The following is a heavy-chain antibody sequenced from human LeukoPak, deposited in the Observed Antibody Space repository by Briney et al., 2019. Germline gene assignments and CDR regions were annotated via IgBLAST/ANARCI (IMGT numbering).Heavy chain of an antibody. Sequence: GGSLRLSCAASGFPLSSYSINWFRQAPGKGLEWVAYISASGSNIYYVDSVMGRFTVSRDNPKSSLFLQMNSPRAEDTAVYYCARVKGTYLDYWGQGALVTVSS. V-gene: IGHV3-48*01. J-gene: IGHJ4*02. CDR1: GFPLSSYS. CDR3: ARVKGTYLDY. CDR2: ISASGSNI. D-gene: IGHD1-1*01.